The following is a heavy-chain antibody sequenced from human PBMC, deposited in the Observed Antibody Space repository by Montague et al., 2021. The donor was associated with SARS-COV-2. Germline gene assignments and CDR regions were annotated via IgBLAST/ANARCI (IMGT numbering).Heavy chain of an antibody. J-gene: IGHJ4*02. CDR1: GGSFSGYD. D-gene: IGHD5-24*01. V-gene: IGHV4-34*01. Sequence: SETLSLTCAVYGGSFSGYDWTWIRQSPGKGLEWIGSIYYSGSTYYNPSLKSRVTISVDTSKNQFSLKLSSVTAADTAVYYCARPRQLLRSYFDYWGQGTLVTVSS. CDR3: ARPRQLLRSYFDY. CDR2: IYYSGST.